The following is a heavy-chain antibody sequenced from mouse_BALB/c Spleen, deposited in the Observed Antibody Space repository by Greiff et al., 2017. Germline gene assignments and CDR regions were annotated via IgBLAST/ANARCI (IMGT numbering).Heavy chain of an antibody. CDR3: ARETYYRYDAYYYAMDY. CDR1: GFSLTGYG. J-gene: IGHJ4*01. Sequence: VQLVESGPGLVAPSQSLSITCTVSGFSLTGYGVNWVRQPPGKGLEWLGMIWGDGSTDYNSALKSRLSISKDNSKSQVFLKMNSLQTDDTARYYCARETYYRYDAYYYAMDYWGQGTSVTVSS. V-gene: IGHV2-6-7*01. D-gene: IGHD2-14*01. CDR2: IWGDGST.